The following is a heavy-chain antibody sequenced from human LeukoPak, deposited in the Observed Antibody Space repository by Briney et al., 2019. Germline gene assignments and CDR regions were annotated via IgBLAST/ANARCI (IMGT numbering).Heavy chain of an antibody. CDR1: GFTFSSYA. CDR3: AKTPAGSWYPQGFDD. J-gene: IGHJ4*02. V-gene: IGHV3-23*01. D-gene: IGHD6-13*01. CDR2: ISGSGGST. Sequence: GGSLRLSCAASGFTFSSYAMSWVRQALGKGLECVSPISGSGGSTYYADSVKGPFTISRDNSKNTLYLQMNSLRAEDTAVYYCAKTPAGSWYPQGFDDWGQGTLVTVSS.